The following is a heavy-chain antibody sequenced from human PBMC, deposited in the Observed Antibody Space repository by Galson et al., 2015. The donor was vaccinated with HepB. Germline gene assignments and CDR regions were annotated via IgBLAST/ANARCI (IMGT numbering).Heavy chain of an antibody. D-gene: IGHD6-13*01. CDR2: INAGNGNT. Sequence: QSGAEVKKPGESLKISCKASGYTFTSYAMHWVRQAPGQRLEWMGWINAGNGNTKYSQKFQGRVTITRDTSASTAYMELSSLRSEDTAVYYCARRLAQKAAAGTSYAFDIWGQGTMVTVSS. J-gene: IGHJ3*02. CDR1: GYTFTSYA. V-gene: IGHV1-3*01. CDR3: ARRLAQKAAAGTSYAFDI.